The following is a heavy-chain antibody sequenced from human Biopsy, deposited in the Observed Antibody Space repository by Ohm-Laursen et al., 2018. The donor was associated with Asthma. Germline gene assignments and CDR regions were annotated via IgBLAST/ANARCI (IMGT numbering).Heavy chain of an antibody. Sequence: SLRLSCAAPGFTFSSYAMHWVRQAPGKGLEWVAVISYDGSNKYYADSVRGRFTISRDNSKNTLYLQMNSLRAEDTAVYYCARGGLGYCSSTSCYQNYYYGMDVWGQGTMVTVSS. CDR3: ARGGLGYCSSTSCYQNYYYGMDV. V-gene: IGHV3-30-3*01. CDR2: ISYDGSNK. CDR1: GFTFSSYA. D-gene: IGHD2-2*01. J-gene: IGHJ6*02.